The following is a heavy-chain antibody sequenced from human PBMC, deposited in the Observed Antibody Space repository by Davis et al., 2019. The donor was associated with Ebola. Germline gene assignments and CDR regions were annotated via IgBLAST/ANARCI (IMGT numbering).Heavy chain of an antibody. V-gene: IGHV1-69*04. D-gene: IGHD4-11*01. CDR1: GCTFSSYA. J-gene: IGHJ6*02. Sequence: SVQVSCKASGCTFSSYAISWVRQAPGQGLEWMGRIIPILGIANYAQKFQGRVTITADKSTSTAYMELSSLRSEDTAVYYCARDMTSKDYYYYYGMDVWGQGTTVTVSS. CDR3: ARDMTSKDYYYYYGMDV. CDR2: IIPILGIA.